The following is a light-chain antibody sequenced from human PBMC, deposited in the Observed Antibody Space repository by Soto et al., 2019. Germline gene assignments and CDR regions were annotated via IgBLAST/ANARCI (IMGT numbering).Light chain of an antibody. J-gene: IGLJ1*01. V-gene: IGLV2-14*01. CDR2: AVT. CDR1: SRDVGGYNY. Sequence: QSGLTQPASMSGSPRQSITISCTRTSRDVGGYNYVSWYQQHPGKAPKLMIYAVTDRPSGVSSRFSGSKSGNTASLTISGLQAEDEADYYCSSYTSSSTLFGTGTKVTVL. CDR3: SSYTSSSTL.